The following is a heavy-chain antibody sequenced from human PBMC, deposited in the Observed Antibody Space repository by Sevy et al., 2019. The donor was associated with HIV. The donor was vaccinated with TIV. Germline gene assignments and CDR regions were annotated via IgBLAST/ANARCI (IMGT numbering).Heavy chain of an antibody. J-gene: IGHJ4*02. CDR1: GFSFSTYW. CDR2: IKQDESEK. D-gene: IGHD3-22*01. CDR3: AKGNSGSFDY. Sequence: GGSLRLSCAASGFSFSTYWMHWVRQAPGKALEWVANIKQDESEKYYVASVKGRFTISRDNAKNSVYLEMNSLRPEDTAIYYSAKGNSGSFDYWGQGTLVTVSS. V-gene: IGHV3-7*01.